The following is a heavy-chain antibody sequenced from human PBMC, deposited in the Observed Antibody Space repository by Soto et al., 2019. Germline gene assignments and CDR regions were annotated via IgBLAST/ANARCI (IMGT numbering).Heavy chain of an antibody. CDR3: ATSLWFGTQVEL. CDR2: ISRSGTT. Sequence: QVQLQQWGAGLLKPSETLSLSCAVYGGYFNDNYYTWFRQPPGKGLEWIGEISRSGTTTYIPSLKSRASISFDTSKTQVSLKVTSGTAADTAVYYCATSLWFGTQVELWGQGALVTVSS. CDR1: GGYFNDNY. V-gene: IGHV4-34*01. J-gene: IGHJ5*02. D-gene: IGHD3-10*01.